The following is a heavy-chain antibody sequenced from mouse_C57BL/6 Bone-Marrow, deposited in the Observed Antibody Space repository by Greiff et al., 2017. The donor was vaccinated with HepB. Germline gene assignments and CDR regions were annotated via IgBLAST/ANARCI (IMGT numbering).Heavy chain of an antibody. CDR2: IYPRSGNT. J-gene: IGHJ2*01. CDR1: GYTFTSYG. D-gene: IGHD2-1*01. Sequence: QVQLQQSGAELARPGASVKLSCTASGYTFTSYGISWVKQRTGQGLEWIGEIYPRSGNTYYNAKFKGKATLTADKSSNTAYMEIRSLTSEDSAVYFCARRLIYYGNYDYWGQGTTLTVSS. V-gene: IGHV1-81*01. CDR3: ARRLIYYGNYDY.